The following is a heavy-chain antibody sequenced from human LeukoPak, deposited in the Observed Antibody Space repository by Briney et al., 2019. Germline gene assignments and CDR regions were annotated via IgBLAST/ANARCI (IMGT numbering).Heavy chain of an antibody. D-gene: IGHD5-12*01. V-gene: IGHV3-21*01. Sequence: GGSLRLSCAASGFTFSSHSMNWVRQAPGKGLGWVSSISDSRDYKYYADSVKGRFTISTDDAKKSVSLQMNSLRAEDTAVYYCARGGKLGYPFDYWGQGTLVTVSS. CDR1: GFTFSSHS. J-gene: IGHJ4*02. CDR2: ISDSRDYK. CDR3: ARGGKLGYPFDY.